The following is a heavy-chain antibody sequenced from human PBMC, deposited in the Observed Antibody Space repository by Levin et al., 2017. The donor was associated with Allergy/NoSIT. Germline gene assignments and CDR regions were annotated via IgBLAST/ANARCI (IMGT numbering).Heavy chain of an antibody. CDR3: ARRSQYGDYGGFDY. J-gene: IGHJ4*02. CDR1: GFTFSSYS. V-gene: IGHV3-21*01. D-gene: IGHD4-17*01. Sequence: GGSLRLSCAASGFTFSSYSMNWVRQAPGKGLEWVSSISSSSSYIYYADSVKGRFTISRDNAKNSLSLQMNSLRAEDTAVYYCARRSQYGDYGGFDYWGQGSLVTVSS. CDR2: ISSSSSYI.